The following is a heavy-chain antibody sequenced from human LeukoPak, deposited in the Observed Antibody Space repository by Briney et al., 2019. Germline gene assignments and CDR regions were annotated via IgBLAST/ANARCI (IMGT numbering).Heavy chain of an antibody. V-gene: IGHV1-2*02. CDR1: GYTFTGYY. D-gene: IGHD1-26*01. CDR3: ARGWNAWELPHGFDY. J-gene: IGHJ4*02. CDR2: INPNSGGT. Sequence: GASVKVSCKASGYTFTGYYMHWVRQAPGQGLEWMGWINPNSGGTNYAQKFQGRVTMTRNTSISTAYMELSSLRSEDTAVYYCARGWNAWELPHGFDYWGQGTLVTVSS.